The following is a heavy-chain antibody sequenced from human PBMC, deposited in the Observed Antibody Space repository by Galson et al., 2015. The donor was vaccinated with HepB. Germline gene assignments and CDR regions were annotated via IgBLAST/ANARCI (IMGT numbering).Heavy chain of an antibody. J-gene: IGHJ4*02. CDR2: ISYDGSNI. CDR3: AKDPYLYSALAGTMEGFDY. D-gene: IGHD6-19*01. CDR1: GFTFSNYG. V-gene: IGHV3-30*18. Sequence: SLRLSCAASGFTFSNYGMHWVRQAPGKGLEWVAVISYDGSNICYADSVKGRFTISSDNSKNTLYLAMNSLRAEDTALYYCAKDPYLYSALAGTMEGFDYWGQGTLVTVSS.